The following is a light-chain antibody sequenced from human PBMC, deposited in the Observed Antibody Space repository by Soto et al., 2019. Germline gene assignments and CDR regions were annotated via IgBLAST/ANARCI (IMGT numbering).Light chain of an antibody. CDR1: SSDVGAYDF. CDR2: EVS. CDR3: SSNTTRNTRV. V-gene: IGLV2-14*03. Sequence: QSALTQPASVSGSPGQSIAISCTGTSSDVGAYDFVSWYQQHPDKAPKLLIYEVSNRPSGVSYRFSGPKFLNTAPLTISGLQVEDGVDYSSSSNTTRNTRVFGTGTKVTVL. J-gene: IGLJ1*01.